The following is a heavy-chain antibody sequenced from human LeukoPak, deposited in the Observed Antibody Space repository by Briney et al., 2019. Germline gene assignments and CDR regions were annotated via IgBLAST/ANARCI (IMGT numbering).Heavy chain of an antibody. CDR2: IKQDGSEK. CDR1: GFTFSSYS. J-gene: IGHJ6*02. V-gene: IGHV3-7*01. CDR3: ARDYSGMDV. Sequence: GGSLRLSCAASGFTFSSYSMNWVRQAPGKGLEWVANIKQDGSEKYYVDSVKGRFTISRDNAKNSLYLQMNSLRAEDTAVYYCARDYSGMDVWGQGTTVTVSS.